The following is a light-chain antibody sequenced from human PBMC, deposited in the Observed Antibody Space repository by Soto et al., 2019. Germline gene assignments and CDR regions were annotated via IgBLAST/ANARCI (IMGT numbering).Light chain of an antibody. V-gene: IGKV3-20*01. CDR2: GAS. CDR3: QQYGSSRIT. Sequence: EIVLTPSPGTLSLSPGERATLSCRASQSVSSSYLAWYQQKPGQAPRLLIYGASSRATGIPDRFSGSGSGTDFTLTISRLEPEDFAVYYCQQYGSSRITFGQGTRREIK. CDR1: QSVSSSY. J-gene: IGKJ5*01.